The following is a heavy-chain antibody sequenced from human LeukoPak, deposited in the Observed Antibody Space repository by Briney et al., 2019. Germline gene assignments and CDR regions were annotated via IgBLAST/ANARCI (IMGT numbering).Heavy chain of an antibody. D-gene: IGHD3-9*01. CDR1: GYTFTSYA. J-gene: IGHJ4*02. Sequence: ASVKVSCKASGYTFTSYAMHWVRQAPGQRLEWMGWINAGNGNTKYSQKFQGRVTITRDTSASTAYMELSSLRSEDTAVYYCARGRVLRYFDWFTSDRAFDYWGQGTLVTVSS. V-gene: IGHV1-3*01. CDR3: ARGRVLRYFDWFTSDRAFDY. CDR2: INAGNGNT.